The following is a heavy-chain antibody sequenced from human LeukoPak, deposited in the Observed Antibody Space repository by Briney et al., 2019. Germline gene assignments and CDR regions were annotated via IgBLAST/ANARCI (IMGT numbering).Heavy chain of an antibody. V-gene: IGHV1-24*01. Sequence: ASLKVSCKVSGYTLTELSMHWVRQAPGKGREWMGGFDREDGETIYAQKFQGRVRMTEDTSTDTAYMELGSLRSEDTAVYYCATDPVDENDYWGQGTLVTVSS. J-gene: IGHJ4*02. CDR3: ATDPVDENDY. D-gene: IGHD4-23*01. CDR2: FDREDGET. CDR1: GYTLTELS.